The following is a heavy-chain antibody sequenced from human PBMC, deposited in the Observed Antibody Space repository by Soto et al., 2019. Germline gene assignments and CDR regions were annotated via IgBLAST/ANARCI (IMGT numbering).Heavy chain of an antibody. CDR1: GFTFSSYA. CDR2: ISGSGGST. CDR3: AKGITMLRGALYYAMDV. Sequence: PGGSLRLSCAASGFTFSSYAMSWVRQAPGKGLEWVSAISGSGGSTYYADSVKGRFTISRDNSKNTLYLQMNSLRAEDTAVYYCAKGITMLRGALYYAMDVWGQGTTVTVSS. J-gene: IGHJ6*02. V-gene: IGHV3-23*01. D-gene: IGHD3-10*01.